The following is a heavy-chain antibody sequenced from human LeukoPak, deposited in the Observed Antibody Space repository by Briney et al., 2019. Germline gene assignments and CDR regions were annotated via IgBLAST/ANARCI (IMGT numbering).Heavy chain of an antibody. D-gene: IGHD6-13*01. CDR3: AKARAGDITAAFNY. J-gene: IGHJ4*02. Sequence: GGSLRLSCAASGFTFSSFAMSWVRQAPGKGLEWVSGISGSGASTYYADSVKGRFTISRDNSQNTLYLQMNSLRAEDTAVYYCAKARAGDITAAFNYWGQGTLVAVSS. CDR1: GFTFSSFA. CDR2: ISGSGAST. V-gene: IGHV3-23*01.